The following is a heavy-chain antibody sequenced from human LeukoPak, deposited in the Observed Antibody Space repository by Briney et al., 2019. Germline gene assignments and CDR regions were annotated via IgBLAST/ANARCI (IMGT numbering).Heavy chain of an antibody. CDR3: ARGRRAGYDSEDY. CDR2: IYYSGST. J-gene: IGHJ4*02. CDR1: GGSISSYY. D-gene: IGHD5-12*01. Sequence: SETLSLTCTVSGGSISSYYWSWIRQPPGKGLEWIGYIYYSGSTNYNPSLKSRVTISVDTSKNQFSLKLSSVTAADTAVYYCARGRRAGYDSEDYWGQGTLVTVSS. V-gene: IGHV4-59*01.